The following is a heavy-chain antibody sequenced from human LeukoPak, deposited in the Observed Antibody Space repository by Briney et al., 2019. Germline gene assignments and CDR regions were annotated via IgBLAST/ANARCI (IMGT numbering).Heavy chain of an antibody. CDR3: ARDDVVIGSHYDY. V-gene: IGHV1-69*05. CDR1: GGTFSSYA. J-gene: IGHJ4*02. CDR2: IIPIFGTA. Sequence: ASVKVSCKASGGTFSSYAISWVRQAPGQGLEWMGRIIPIFGTANYAQKFQGRVTITTDESTSTAYMELSSLRSEDTAVYYCARDDVVIGSHYDYWGQGTLVTVSS. D-gene: IGHD2-21*01.